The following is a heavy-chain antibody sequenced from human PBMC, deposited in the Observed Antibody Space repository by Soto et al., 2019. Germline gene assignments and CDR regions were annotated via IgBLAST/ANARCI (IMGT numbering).Heavy chain of an antibody. Sequence: AASVKVSCKASGGTFSSYAISCVRQAPGQGLEWMGGIIPIFGTANYAQKFQGRVTITADESTSTAYMELSSLRSEDTAVYYCAKGGVVPAAEAREDYGMDVWGQGTTVTVSS. CDR2: IIPIFGTA. CDR3: AKGGVVPAAEAREDYGMDV. J-gene: IGHJ6*02. CDR1: GGTFSSYA. D-gene: IGHD2-2*01. V-gene: IGHV1-69*13.